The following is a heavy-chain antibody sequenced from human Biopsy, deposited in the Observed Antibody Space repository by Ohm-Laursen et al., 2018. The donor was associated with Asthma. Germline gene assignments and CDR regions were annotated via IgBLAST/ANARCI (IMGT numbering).Heavy chain of an antibody. CDR1: GFKFDEYT. CDR2: ISWNSATI. CDR3: AKVRSDWVIAESFDY. Sequence: SLRLSCSVSGFKFDEYTMHWVRQAPGKGLEWVSGISWNSATIGYADSVEGRFTISRDNAKNSVFLHMDSLRPEDTAFYYCAKVRSDWVIAESFDYWGQGVLVTVSS. D-gene: IGHD3-16*02. J-gene: IGHJ4*02. V-gene: IGHV3-9*01.